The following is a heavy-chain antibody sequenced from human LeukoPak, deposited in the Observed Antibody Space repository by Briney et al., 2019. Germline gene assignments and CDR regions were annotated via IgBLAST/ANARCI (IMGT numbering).Heavy chain of an antibody. CDR3: AREVTMIVEDYYYYYMDV. J-gene: IGHJ6*03. D-gene: IGHD3-22*01. CDR1: GYTFTGYY. Sequence: ASVKVSCKASGYTFTGYYVHWVRQAPGQGLEWMGWINPNSGGTNYAQKFQGRVTMTRDTSISTAYMELSRLRSDDTAVYYCAREVTMIVEDYYYYYMDVWGKGTTVTISS. CDR2: INPNSGGT. V-gene: IGHV1-2*02.